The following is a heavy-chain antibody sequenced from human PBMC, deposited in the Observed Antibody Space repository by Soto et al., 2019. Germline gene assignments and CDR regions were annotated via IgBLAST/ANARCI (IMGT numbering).Heavy chain of an antibody. CDR2: VSATTT. CDR3: TRGYGMDV. Sequence: PGGSLRLSCAASGFTFNTYTMNWVRQAPGKGLEWISYVSATTTDYADSVKGRFTISRDNAENSLYLQMNSLRAEDTAVYYCTRGYGMDVWGQGTTVTVSS. CDR1: GFTFNTYT. J-gene: IGHJ6*02. V-gene: IGHV3-48*04.